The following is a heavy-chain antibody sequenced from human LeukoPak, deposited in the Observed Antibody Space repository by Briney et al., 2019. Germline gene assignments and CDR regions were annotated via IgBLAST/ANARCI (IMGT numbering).Heavy chain of an antibody. CDR2: IYYSGST. CDR1: GGSISSSSYY. J-gene: IGHJ5*02. CDR3: ATKSGARGGWFDP. D-gene: IGHD3-10*01. V-gene: IGHV4-39*07. Sequence: PSETLSLTCTVSGGSISSSSYYWGWIRQPPGKGLEWIGNIYYSGSTYYNPSLKSRVTISVDTSKNQFSLNLSSVTAADTAVYYCATKSGARGGWFDPWGQGTLVTVSS.